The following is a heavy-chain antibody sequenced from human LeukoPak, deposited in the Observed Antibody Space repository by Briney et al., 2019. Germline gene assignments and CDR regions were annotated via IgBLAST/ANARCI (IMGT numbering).Heavy chain of an antibody. D-gene: IGHD3-3*01. J-gene: IGHJ4*02. CDR2: INPNSGGT. V-gene: IGHV1-2*06. CDR1: GYTFTGYY. Sequence: ASVKVSCKASGYTFTGYYMHWVRQALGQGLEWMGRINPNSGGTNYAQKFQGRVTMTRDTSISTAYMELSRLRSDDTAVYYCARGNRITIFGVVITPAYFDYWGQGTLVTVSS. CDR3: ARGNRITIFGVVITPAYFDY.